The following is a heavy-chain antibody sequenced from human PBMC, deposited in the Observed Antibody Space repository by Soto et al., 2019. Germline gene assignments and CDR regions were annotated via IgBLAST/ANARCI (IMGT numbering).Heavy chain of an antibody. Sequence: EVQLLESGGGLVQPGGSLRLSCAASGFTFSSYAMNWVRQAPGKGLEWVSAISGSGGTTYYADSVKGRFTISRDNSKKMLFLQMNSLRAEDTAIYYCAKDVGRDVVTTVCAFDIWGQGTIVTVSS. CDR2: ISGSGGTT. D-gene: IGHD4-17*01. V-gene: IGHV3-23*01. J-gene: IGHJ3*02. CDR1: GFTFSSYA. CDR3: AKDVGRDVVTTVCAFDI.